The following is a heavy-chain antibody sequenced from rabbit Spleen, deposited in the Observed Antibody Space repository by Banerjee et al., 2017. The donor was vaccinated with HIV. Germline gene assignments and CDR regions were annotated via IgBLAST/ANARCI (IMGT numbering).Heavy chain of an antibody. CDR3: ARGVYSRGDGYEL. V-gene: IGHV1S45*01. J-gene: IGHJ4*01. CDR2: IGSSSGDT. CDR1: GFSFSSSYY. D-gene: IGHD6-1*01. Sequence: QEQLEESGGGLVQPEGSLTLTCTASGFSFSSSYYMCWVRQAPGKGLEWIACIGSSSGDTWYASWAKGRFTISKTSSTTVTLQMTSLTAADTATYFCARGVYSRGDGYELWGPGTLVTVS.